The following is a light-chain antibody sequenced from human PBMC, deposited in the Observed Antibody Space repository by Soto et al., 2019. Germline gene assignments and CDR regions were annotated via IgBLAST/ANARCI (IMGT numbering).Light chain of an antibody. CDR1: QSISTW. V-gene: IGKV1-5*03. J-gene: IGKJ2*01. CDR2: KAA. Sequence: DIQMTQSPSTLSASVGDRVTITCRASQSISTWLAWYQQKPGRAPRLLIYKAASLQSGVPSRFSGSGSGTEFTLTINSLQPDDFATYYCQQDDTYSPYTFGQGTKLEIK. CDR3: QQDDTYSPYT.